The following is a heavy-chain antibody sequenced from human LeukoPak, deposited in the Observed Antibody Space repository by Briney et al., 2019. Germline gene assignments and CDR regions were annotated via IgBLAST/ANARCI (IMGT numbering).Heavy chain of an antibody. J-gene: IGHJ4*02. V-gene: IGHV3-74*01. D-gene: IGHD3-22*01. CDR3: ARGRGIEYYYDSSGRSDFDY. CDR1: GFTFSSYW. CDR2: INSDGSSA. Sequence: PGGSLRLSCAASGFTFSSYWMHWVRQAPGKGLVWVSRINSDGSSASYADSVKGRFTISRDNAKNTLYLQMNSRRAEDTAVYYCARGRGIEYYYDSSGRSDFDYWGQGTLVTVSS.